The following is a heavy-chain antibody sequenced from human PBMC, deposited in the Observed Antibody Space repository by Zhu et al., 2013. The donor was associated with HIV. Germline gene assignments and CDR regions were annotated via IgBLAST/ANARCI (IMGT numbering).Heavy chain of an antibody. CDR2: IYHSGST. D-gene: IGHD5-12*01. V-gene: IGHV4-38-2*01. CDR3: ARAKPDIVATIIDY. J-gene: IGHJ4*02. CDR1: GYSISSGYY. Sequence: QVQLQESGPGLVKPSETLSLTCAVSGYSISSGYYWGWIRQPPGKGLEWIGSIYHSGSTYYNPSLKSRVTISVDTSKNQFSLKLSSVTAADTAVYYCARAKPDIVATIIDYWGQGNPWSPSPQ.